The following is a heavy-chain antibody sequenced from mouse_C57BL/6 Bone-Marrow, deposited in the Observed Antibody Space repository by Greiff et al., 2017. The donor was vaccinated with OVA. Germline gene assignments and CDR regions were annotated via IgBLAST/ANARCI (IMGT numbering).Heavy chain of an antibody. J-gene: IGHJ3*01. CDR1: GFTFSHYW. D-gene: IGHD3-2*02. CDR2: LRLQSDNYAT. Sequence: EVQLVESGGGLVQPGGSMKLSCVASGFTFSHYWMNWVRQSPEKGLAWVAQLRLQSDNYATHYAESVKGRFTISRDDSKSSVYLQMNNLRAEDTGIYYCTDSSGRFAYWGQGTLVTVSA. V-gene: IGHV6-3*01. CDR3: TDSSGRFAY.